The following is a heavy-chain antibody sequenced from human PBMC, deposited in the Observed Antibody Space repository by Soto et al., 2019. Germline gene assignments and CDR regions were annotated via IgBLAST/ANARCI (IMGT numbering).Heavy chain of an antibody. CDR2: IYYSGST. CDR1: GGSISSGGYY. V-gene: IGHV4-31*03. CDR3: ARDARVYCSGGSCYSDYYYGMDV. Sequence: SETLSLTCTVSGGSISSGGYYWSWIRQHPGKGLEWIGYIYYSGSTYYNPSLKSRVTISVDTSKNQFSLKLSSVTAADTAVYYCARDARVYCSGGSCYSDYYYGMDVWGQGTTVTVSS. J-gene: IGHJ6*02. D-gene: IGHD2-15*01.